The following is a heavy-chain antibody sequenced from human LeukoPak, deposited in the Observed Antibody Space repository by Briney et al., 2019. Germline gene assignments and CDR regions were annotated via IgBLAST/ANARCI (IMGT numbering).Heavy chain of an antibody. CDR3: AKDSTTYYYDSSGYGNKGEFDY. Sequence: PGGSLRLSCAASGFTFDDYAMHWVRQAPGKGLEWVSGISWNSGSIGYADSVKGRFTISRDNAKNSLYLQMNSLRAEDTALYYCAKDSTTYYYDSSGYGNKGEFDYWGQGTLVTVSS. J-gene: IGHJ4*02. V-gene: IGHV3-9*01. CDR2: ISWNSGSI. CDR1: GFTFDDYA. D-gene: IGHD3-22*01.